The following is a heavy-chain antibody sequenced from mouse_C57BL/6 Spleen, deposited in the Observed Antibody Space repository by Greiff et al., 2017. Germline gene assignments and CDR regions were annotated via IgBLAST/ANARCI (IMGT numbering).Heavy chain of an antibody. D-gene: IGHD2-3*01. CDR1: GYTFTSYW. J-gene: IGHJ1*03. CDR2: IDPSDSYT. Sequence: QVQLQQPGAELVMPGASVKLSCKASGYTFTSYWMHWVKQRPGQGLEWIGEIDPSDSYTNYNQKFKGKSTLTVDKSSSTAYMQLSSLTAEDSAVYDGARGGYDGYYYSYWYFDVWGTGTTVTVSS. V-gene: IGHV1-69*01. CDR3: ARGGYDGYYYSYWYFDV.